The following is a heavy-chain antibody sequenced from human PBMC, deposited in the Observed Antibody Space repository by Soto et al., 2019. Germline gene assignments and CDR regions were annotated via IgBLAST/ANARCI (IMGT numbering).Heavy chain of an antibody. Sequence: GGSLRLSCAASGFTFSSYGMHWVRQAPGKGLEWVAVISYDGSNKYYADSVKGRFTISRENSKNTLYLQMNSLRAEDTAVYYCAKEAYSILLWFGELPGDAFDIWGQGTMVTVSS. CDR2: ISYDGSNK. D-gene: IGHD3-10*01. V-gene: IGHV3-30*18. CDR3: AKEAYSILLWFGELPGDAFDI. CDR1: GFTFSSYG. J-gene: IGHJ3*02.